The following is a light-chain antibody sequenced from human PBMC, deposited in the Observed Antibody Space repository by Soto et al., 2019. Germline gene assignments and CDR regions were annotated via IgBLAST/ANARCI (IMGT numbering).Light chain of an antibody. Sequence: QSVLTQPPSVSVAPGQKVTISCSGSNSNIGNNYVSWYQHLPGTAPKLLIYDNNERPSGIPDRFSGSKSGTSATLGITGLQTGDEADYYCGTWDTSLSAVVFGGGTKVTVL. CDR3: GTWDTSLSAVV. V-gene: IGLV1-51*01. J-gene: IGLJ2*01. CDR2: DNN. CDR1: NSNIGNNY.